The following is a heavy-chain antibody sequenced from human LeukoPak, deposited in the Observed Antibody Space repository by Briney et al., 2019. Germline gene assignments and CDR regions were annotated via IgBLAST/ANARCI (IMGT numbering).Heavy chain of an antibody. CDR1: GGTFSSYA. J-gene: IGHJ4*02. Sequence: GASVKVSCKASGGTFSSYAISWVRQAPGQGLEWMGRIIPIFGTANYAQKFQGRVTITTDESTSTAYMELSNLRSEDTAVYYCARGTIPNYYDSSGYLPFDYWGQGTLVTVSS. V-gene: IGHV1-69*05. CDR2: IIPIFGTA. CDR3: ARGTIPNYYDSSGYLPFDY. D-gene: IGHD3-22*01.